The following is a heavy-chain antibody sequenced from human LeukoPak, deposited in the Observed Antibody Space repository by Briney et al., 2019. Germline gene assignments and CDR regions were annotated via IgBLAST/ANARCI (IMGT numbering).Heavy chain of an antibody. J-gene: IGHJ4*02. CDR3: ARARDFDY. Sequence: GGSLRLSCAASGFTFSSYSMNWVRQAPGKGLEWVSVIHTGGRTYYADSVKGRFVISRDSSKNMLYLQMNSLRVEDTAVYYCARARDFDYWGQGTLVTVSS. V-gene: IGHV3-66*01. CDR1: GFTFSSYS. CDR2: IHTGGRT.